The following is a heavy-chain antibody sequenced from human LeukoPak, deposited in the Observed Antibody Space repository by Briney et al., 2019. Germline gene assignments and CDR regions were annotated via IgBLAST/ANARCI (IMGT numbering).Heavy chain of an antibody. Sequence: ASVKVPCKASGGTFSSYAISWVRQAPGQGLEWMGGIIPIFGTANYAQKFQGRVTITADKSTSTAYMELSSLRSEDTAVYYCARVGDDILTGYLNWFDPWGQGTLVTVSS. J-gene: IGHJ5*02. CDR1: GGTFSSYA. CDR3: ARVGDDILTGYLNWFDP. D-gene: IGHD3-9*01. CDR2: IIPIFGTA. V-gene: IGHV1-69*06.